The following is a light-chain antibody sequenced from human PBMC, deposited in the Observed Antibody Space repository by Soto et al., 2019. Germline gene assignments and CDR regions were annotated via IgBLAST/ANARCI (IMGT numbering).Light chain of an antibody. CDR2: DAS. Sequence: EIVLTQSPATLSLSPGERATLSCRASQSVCSYLAWYQQKPGQAPRLLIYDASNRATGIPARFSGSGSGTDFTLTISSLEPEDFAVYYCQQRSNWPPGYTFGQGTKLEIK. CDR3: QQRSNWPPGYT. J-gene: IGKJ2*01. CDR1: QSVCSY. V-gene: IGKV3-11*01.